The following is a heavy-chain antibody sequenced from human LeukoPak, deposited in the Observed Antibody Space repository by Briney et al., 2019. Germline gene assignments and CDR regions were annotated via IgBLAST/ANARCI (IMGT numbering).Heavy chain of an antibody. CDR1: GFTFSSYS. CDR2: ISSSSSYI. J-gene: IGHJ3*02. D-gene: IGHD6-13*01. CDR3: AREDSSSSPEKNGAFDI. Sequence: GGSLRLSCAASGFTFSSYSMNWVRQAPGKGLEWVSSISSSSSYIYYADSVKGRFTISRDNAKNSLYLQMNSLRAEDTAVYYCAREDSSSSPEKNGAFDIWGQGTMVTVSS. V-gene: IGHV3-21*01.